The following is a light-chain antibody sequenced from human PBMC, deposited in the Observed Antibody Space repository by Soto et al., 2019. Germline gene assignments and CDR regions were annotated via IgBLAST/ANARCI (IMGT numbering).Light chain of an antibody. CDR3: CSYAGDSIYVL. J-gene: IGLJ2*01. CDR1: SSDVGTYNL. Sequence: QSALTQPASVSGSPGQSITISCTGTSSDVGTYNLVSWYQHHPGKAPKLMIYEGSKRPSGVSNRFSGSKSGNTASLTISGLQTEDEADSYCCSYAGDSIYVLFGGGTKVTVL. CDR2: EGS. V-gene: IGLV2-23*01.